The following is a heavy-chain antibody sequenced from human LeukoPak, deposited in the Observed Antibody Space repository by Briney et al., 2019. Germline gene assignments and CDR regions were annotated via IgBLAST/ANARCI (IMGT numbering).Heavy chain of an antibody. CDR3: AGRTYCSSTSCSEGDWFDP. V-gene: IGHV5-51*01. J-gene: IGHJ5*02. CDR2: IYPVDSDT. Sequence: GESLKISCKGYGYSFTSYWIGWVRQMPGKGLEWMGIIYPVDSDTRYSPSFQGQVTISADKSISTAYLQWSSLKASDTAMYYCAGRTYCSSTSCSEGDWFDPWGQGTLVTVSS. CDR1: GYSFTSYW. D-gene: IGHD2-2*01.